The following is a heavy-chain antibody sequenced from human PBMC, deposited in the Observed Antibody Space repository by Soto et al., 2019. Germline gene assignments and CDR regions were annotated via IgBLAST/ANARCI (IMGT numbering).Heavy chain of an antibody. J-gene: IGHJ4*02. CDR3: GRVMIGTSRHTDSDY. V-gene: IGHV4-39*01. Sequence: LSLTCSVPGASISSRDYYWGWIRQTPGKGLEGIGNIDYNGVTYYNPSLKSRVTVSKDTSKNQFSLKVASVTAADTAIYFCGRVMIGTSRHTDSDYWGQGTQVTVSS. CDR1: GASISSRDYY. D-gene: IGHD2-2*01. CDR2: IDYNGVT.